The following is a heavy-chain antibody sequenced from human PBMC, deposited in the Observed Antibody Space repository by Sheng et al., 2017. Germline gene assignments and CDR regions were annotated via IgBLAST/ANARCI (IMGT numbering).Heavy chain of an antibody. CDR1: GDTFTRYG. CDR2: ISAYNGKT. J-gene: IGHJ4*02. V-gene: IGHV1-18*01. Sequence: QVQLVQSGAEVKKPGASVKVSCKASGDTFTRYGISWVRQAPGQGLEWMGWISAYNGKTNYAQKLQGRVTMTTDTSTSTAYMELRRLRSDDTAVYYCARVVGLEGARYFDYWGQGTLVTVSS. CDR3: ARVVGLEGARYFDY.